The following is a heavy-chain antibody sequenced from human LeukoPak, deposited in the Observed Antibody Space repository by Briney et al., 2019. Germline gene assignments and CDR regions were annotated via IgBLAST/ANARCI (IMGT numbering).Heavy chain of an antibody. CDR2: IYYSGST. J-gene: IGHJ1*01. CDR1: GGSISSSSYY. D-gene: IGHD3-10*01. V-gene: IGHV4-39*01. Sequence: PSETLSLTCTVSGGSISSSSYYWGWIRQPPGKGLEWIANIYYSGSTYYNPSLKSRVTISVDTSKNQFSLKLSSVTAADTAVYYCARSLGGAGSGTVEYFQHWGQGTLVTVSS. CDR3: ARSLGGAGSGTVEYFQH.